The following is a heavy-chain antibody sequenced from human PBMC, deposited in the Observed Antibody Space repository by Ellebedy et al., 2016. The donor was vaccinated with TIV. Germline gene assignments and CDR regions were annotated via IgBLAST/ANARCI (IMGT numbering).Heavy chain of an antibody. CDR3: ASLRGGNFDY. Sequence: MPSETLSLTCTVSGGSISSYYWTWIRQPPGKGLEWIGYIYYTGGTNYNPSLKSRLSISVDTSKNQFSLKLSSVTAADTAVYYCASLRGGNFDYWGPGTLVTVSS. D-gene: IGHD1-26*01. J-gene: IGHJ4*02. CDR1: GGSISSYY. CDR2: IYYTGGT. V-gene: IGHV4-59*08.